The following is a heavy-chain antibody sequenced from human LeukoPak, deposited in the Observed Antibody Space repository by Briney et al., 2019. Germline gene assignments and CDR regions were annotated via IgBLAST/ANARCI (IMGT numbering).Heavy chain of an antibody. J-gene: IGHJ4*02. V-gene: IGHV3-33*01. D-gene: IGHD3-9*01. CDR2: IWYDGSNK. CDR1: GFTFSNYG. Sequence: GGSLRLSCAASGFTFSNYGMHWVRQAPGKGLEWVAIIWYDGSNKYYADCVKGRFTISRDNSKNTLYLQINSLRAEDTAVYYCTRDLTIRYFDWSPDYWGQGTLVTVSS. CDR3: TRDLTIRYFDWSPDY.